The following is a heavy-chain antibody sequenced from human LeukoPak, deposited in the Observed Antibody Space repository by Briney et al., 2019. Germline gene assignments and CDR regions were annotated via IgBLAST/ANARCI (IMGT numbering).Heavy chain of an antibody. CDR2: INTNTGNP. V-gene: IGHV7-4-1*02. D-gene: IGHD3-10*01. CDR3: ARTNALLWFGELLSARFDP. CDR1: GYTFTSYA. J-gene: IGHJ5*02. Sequence: ASVKVSCKASGYTFTSYAMNWVRQAPGQGLEWMGLINTNTGNPTYAQGFTGRFVFSLDTSVSTAYLQIRSLKAEDTAVYYCARTNALLWFGELLSARFDPWGQGTLVTVSS.